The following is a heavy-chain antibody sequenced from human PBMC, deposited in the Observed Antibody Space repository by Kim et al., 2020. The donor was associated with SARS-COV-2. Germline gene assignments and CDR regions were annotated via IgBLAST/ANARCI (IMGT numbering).Heavy chain of an antibody. V-gene: IGHV3-21*01. CDR2: ISSSSSYI. D-gene: IGHD6-13*01. Sequence: GGSLRLSCAASGFTFSSYSMNWVRQAPGKGLEWVSSISSSSSYIYYADSVKGRFTISRDNAKNSLYLQMNSLRAEDTAVYYCARDYRSGRAAAGSPYWGQGTLVTVSS. J-gene: IGHJ4*02. CDR1: GFTFSSYS. CDR3: ARDYRSGRAAAGSPY.